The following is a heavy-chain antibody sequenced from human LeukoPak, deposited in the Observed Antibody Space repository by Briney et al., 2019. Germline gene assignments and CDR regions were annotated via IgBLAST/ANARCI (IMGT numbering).Heavy chain of an antibody. CDR2: IIPMFGTA. Sequence: ASVKVSCKASGGTFSSYAISWVRQAPGQGLEWMGGIIPMFGTANYAQKFQGRVTITADKSTSTAYMELSSLRSEDTAVYYCARDPPGRPYSSSSYGWGQGTLVTVSS. V-gene: IGHV1-69*06. J-gene: IGHJ4*02. D-gene: IGHD6-6*01. CDR1: GGTFSSYA. CDR3: ARDPPGRPYSSSSYG.